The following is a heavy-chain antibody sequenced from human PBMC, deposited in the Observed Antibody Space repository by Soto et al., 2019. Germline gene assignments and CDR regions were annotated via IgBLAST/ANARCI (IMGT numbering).Heavy chain of an antibody. CDR2: IDTSGTT. D-gene: IGHD3-10*01. Sequence: SETLSLTCTVSGGSISSYYCSWIRQSAGKGLEWIGRIDTSGTTNYNPSLKSRVTMSVDASKNQFSLNLSSVTAADTAVYYCARGPRGYVYYHGMDVWGQGTTVTSP. J-gene: IGHJ6*02. CDR3: ARGPRGYVYYHGMDV. V-gene: IGHV4-4*07. CDR1: GGSISSYY.